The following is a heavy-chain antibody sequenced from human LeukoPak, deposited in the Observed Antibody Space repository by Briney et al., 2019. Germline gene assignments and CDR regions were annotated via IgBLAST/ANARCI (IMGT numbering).Heavy chain of an antibody. V-gene: IGHV3-33*01. D-gene: IGHD1-26*01. J-gene: IGHJ4*02. CDR1: GFTFSSYG. CDR3: ARGSGSFSGGFDY. CDR2: IWPDGSNK. Sequence: PGGSLRLSCAASGFTFSSYGMHWVRQTPGKGLEWVAIIWPDGSNKYYADSVKGRFTISRDNSKNTLYLQMNSLRAEDTAVYYCARGSGSFSGGFDYWGQGTLVTVSS.